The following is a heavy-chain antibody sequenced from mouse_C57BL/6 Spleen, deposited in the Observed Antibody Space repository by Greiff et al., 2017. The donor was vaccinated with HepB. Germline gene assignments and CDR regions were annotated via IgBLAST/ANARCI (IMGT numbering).Heavy chain of an antibody. J-gene: IGHJ1*03. CDR1: GYTFTSYG. D-gene: IGHD1-1*01. CDR3: ARSITTVVATRDWYFDV. CDR2: IYPRSGNT. Sequence: VQLQQSGAELARPGASVKLSCKASGYTFTSYGISWVKQRTGQGLEWIGEIYPRSGNTYYNEKFKGKATLTADKSSSTAYMELRSLTSEDSAVYFCARSITTVVATRDWYFDVWGTGTTVTVSS. V-gene: IGHV1-81*01.